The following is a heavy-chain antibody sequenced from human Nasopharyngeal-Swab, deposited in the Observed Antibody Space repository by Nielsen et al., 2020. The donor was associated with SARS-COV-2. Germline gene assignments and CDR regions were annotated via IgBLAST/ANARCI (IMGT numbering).Heavy chain of an antibody. CDR2: IAHDASNE. CDR3: ARDAPAHYGAFY. J-gene: IGHJ4*02. V-gene: IGHV3-30*03. CDR1: GFTFSIFV. D-gene: IGHD4-17*01. Sequence: GGSLRLSCAASGFTFSIFVMHWVRQAPGKGLEWVAFIAHDASNEYYGDSVKGRFSISRDSSKNTLYLQMDSLRGEDTAVYYCARDAPAHYGAFYWGRGTLVTVSS.